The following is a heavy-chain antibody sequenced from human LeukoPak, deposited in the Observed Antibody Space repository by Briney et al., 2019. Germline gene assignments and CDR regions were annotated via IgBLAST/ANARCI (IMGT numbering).Heavy chain of an antibody. V-gene: IGHV4-59*12. CDR2: MYYSGST. J-gene: IGHJ5*02. CDR1: GGSISSYC. Sequence: PSETLSLTCTVSGGSISSYCWSWIRQPPGKGLEWIGYMYYSGSTNYNPSTNYNPSLKSRVTISVDTSKNQFSLRLSSVTAADTAVYYCARESLTWLQSRTSWFDPWGQGTLVTVSS. CDR3: ARESLTWLQSRTSWFDP. D-gene: IGHD5-24*01.